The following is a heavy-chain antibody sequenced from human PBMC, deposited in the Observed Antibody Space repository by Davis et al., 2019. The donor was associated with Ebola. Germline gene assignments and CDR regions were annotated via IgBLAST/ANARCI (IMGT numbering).Heavy chain of an antibody. CDR2: ISSSSSSI. Sequence: PGGSLRLSCAASGFTFSSYSMNWVRQAPGKGLEWVSSISSSSSSIYYADSVKGRFTISRDNAKNSLYLQMNSLRAEDTTVYYCATRDTAMVTDSLDYWGQGTLVTVSS. CDR1: GFTFSSYS. J-gene: IGHJ4*02. V-gene: IGHV3-21*04. CDR3: ATRDTAMVTDSLDY. D-gene: IGHD5-18*01.